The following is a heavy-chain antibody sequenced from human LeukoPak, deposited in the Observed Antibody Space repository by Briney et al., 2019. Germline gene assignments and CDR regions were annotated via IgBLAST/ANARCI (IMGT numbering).Heavy chain of an antibody. Sequence: SETLSLTCAVYGGSFSGYYWSLIRQPPGKGLEWIGEINHSGSTNYNPSLKSRVTISVDTSKNQFSLKLSSVTAADTAVYYCAGHDARSGFDYWGQGTLVTVSS. CDR2: INHSGST. J-gene: IGHJ4*01. CDR3: AGHDARSGFDY. CDR1: GGSFSGYY. V-gene: IGHV4-34*01. D-gene: IGHD3-3*01.